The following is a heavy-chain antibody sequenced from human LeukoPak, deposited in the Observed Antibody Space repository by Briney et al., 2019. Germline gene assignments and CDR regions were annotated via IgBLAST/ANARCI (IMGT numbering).Heavy chain of an antibody. CDR2: VYQSGST. V-gene: IGHV4-38-2*02. Sequence: SETLSLTCGVSGYSIGSGHYWGWIRQPPGKGLEWIGSVYQSGSTIYNPSLESRVTISIDTSKNQFSLKLSSVTAADTAVYYCARERRFTVIVSAPWFDPWGQGTLVTVSS. D-gene: IGHD2/OR15-2a*01. CDR1: GYSIGSGHY. CDR3: ARERRFTVIVSAPWFDP. J-gene: IGHJ5*02.